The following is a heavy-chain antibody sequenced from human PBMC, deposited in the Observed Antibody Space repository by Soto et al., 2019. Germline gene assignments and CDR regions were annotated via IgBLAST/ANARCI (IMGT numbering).Heavy chain of an antibody. V-gene: IGHV1-69*13. CDR1: GGTFSSYA. J-gene: IGHJ6*02. CDR3: ASPVPLGYCISTSCLRDYGMDV. CDR2: IIPIFGTA. Sequence: ASVKVSCKASGGTFSSYAISWVRQAPGQGLEWMGGIIPIFGTANYAQKFQGRVTITADESTSTAYMELSSLRSEDTAVYYCASPVPLGYCISTSCLRDYGMDVWGQGTTVTVSS. D-gene: IGHD2-2*01.